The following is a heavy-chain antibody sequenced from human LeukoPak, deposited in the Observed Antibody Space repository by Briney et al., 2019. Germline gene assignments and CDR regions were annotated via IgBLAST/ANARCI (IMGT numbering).Heavy chain of an antibody. V-gene: IGHV5-51*01. CDR2: IFPADSDT. D-gene: IGHD6-13*01. CDR1: GYSFSTYW. J-gene: IGHJ4*02. Sequence: GESLKISCRASGYSFSTYWIGWVRQLPGKGLEWMGVIFPADSDTRYSPSFQGQVTISADKSISTAYLQWSSLKASDTAMYYCASVYSSTSWDYWGQGTLVTVSS. CDR3: ASVYSSTSWDY.